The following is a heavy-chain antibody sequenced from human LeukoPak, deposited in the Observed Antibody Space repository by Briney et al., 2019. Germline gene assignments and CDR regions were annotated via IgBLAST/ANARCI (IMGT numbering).Heavy chain of an antibody. J-gene: IGHJ3*02. CDR2: INPSGGST. V-gene: IGHV1-46*01. CDR3: VRSGYSSGWYSAFDI. D-gene: IGHD6-19*01. Sequence: ASVKVSCKASGYTFTSYYMHWVRQAPGQGLEWMGIINPSGGSTSYAQKFQGRVTMTRDTSTSTVYMELSSLRSEDTAVYYCVRSGYSSGWYSAFDIWGQGTMDTVSS. CDR1: GYTFTSYY.